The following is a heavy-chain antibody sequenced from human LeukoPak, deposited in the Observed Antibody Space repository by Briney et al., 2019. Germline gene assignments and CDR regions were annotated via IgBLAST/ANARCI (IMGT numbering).Heavy chain of an antibody. CDR1: GFTFSSYS. Sequence: GGSLRLSCAASGFTFSSYSMNWVRQAPGKGLEWVSSISSSSSYIYYADSVKGRFTISRDNAKNSLYLQMNSLRAEDTAVYYCARGGRYYYDISGPLNYFGYWGQGTLVTVSS. D-gene: IGHD3-22*01. J-gene: IGHJ4*02. V-gene: IGHV3-21*01. CDR3: ARGGRYYYDISGPLNYFGY. CDR2: ISSSSSYI.